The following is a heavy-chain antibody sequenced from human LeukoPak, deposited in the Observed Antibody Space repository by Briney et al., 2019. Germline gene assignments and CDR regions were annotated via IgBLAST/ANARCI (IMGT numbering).Heavy chain of an antibody. CDR3: AKDRYYDSSGLTSFDY. V-gene: IGHV3-9*01. CDR2: ISWNSGSI. J-gene: IGHJ4*02. CDR1: GFTFDDYA. Sequence: PGGSLRLSCAASGFTFDDYAMHWVRQAPGKGLERVSGISWNSGSIGYADSVKGRFTISRDNAKNSLYLQMNSLRAEDTALYYCAKDRYYDSSGLTSFDYWGRGTLVTVSS. D-gene: IGHD3-22*01.